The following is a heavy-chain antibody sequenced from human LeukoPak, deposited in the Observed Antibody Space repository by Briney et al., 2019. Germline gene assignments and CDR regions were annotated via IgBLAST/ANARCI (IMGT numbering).Heavy chain of an antibody. Sequence: GGSLRLSCAASGFTFSNYWMHWVRQAPGKGLVWVSRINSDGSGTGYADSVKGRFTISRGNAKNTLYLQMNSLRAEDTAVYYCAGRSAGNLEYWGQGTLVSVSS. V-gene: IGHV3-74*01. CDR3: AGRSAGNLEY. CDR2: INSDGSGT. J-gene: IGHJ4*02. D-gene: IGHD2-15*01. CDR1: GFTFSNYW.